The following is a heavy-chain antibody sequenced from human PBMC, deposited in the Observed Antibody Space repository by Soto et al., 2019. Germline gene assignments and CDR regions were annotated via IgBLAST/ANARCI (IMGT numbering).Heavy chain of an antibody. CDR3: ARDIRGGVYNWFDP. V-gene: IGHV4-30-4*01. D-gene: IGHD3-16*01. Sequence: QVQLQESGPGLVKPSQTMSLTCTVSGGSISSGYYYWSWIRQPPGNGLEWIGYIYYSGSTYYNPSLKSRVTISVDTSKNQFSLKLSSVTAADTAVYYCARDIRGGVYNWFDPWGQGTLVTVSS. J-gene: IGHJ5*02. CDR1: GGSISSGYYY. CDR2: IYYSGST.